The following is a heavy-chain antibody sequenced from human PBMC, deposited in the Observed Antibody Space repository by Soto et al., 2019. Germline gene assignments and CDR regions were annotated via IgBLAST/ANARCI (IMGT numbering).Heavy chain of an antibody. J-gene: IGHJ4*02. CDR1: GFTFSNYA. V-gene: IGHV3-33*01. D-gene: IGHD6-6*01. Sequence: QVQLVESGGGVVQPGRSLRLSCAASGFTFSNYAMHWVRQAPGKGLECVAVIWYDGSNKYYADSVKGRFIISRDNSKNTLYLQMNSLRAEDTAVYYCARAEQYSSSLDYWGQGTLVTVSS. CDR2: IWYDGSNK. CDR3: ARAEQYSSSLDY.